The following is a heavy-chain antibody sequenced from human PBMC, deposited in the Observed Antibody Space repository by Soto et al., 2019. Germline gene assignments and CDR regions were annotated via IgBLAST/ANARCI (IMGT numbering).Heavy chain of an antibody. D-gene: IGHD2-15*01. J-gene: IGHJ5*02. CDR1: GGSISSGGYS. V-gene: IGHV4-30-2*01. Sequence: PSETLSLTCAVSGGSISSGGYSWSWIRQPPGKGLEWIGYIYHSGSTYYNPSLKSRVTISVDRSKNQFSLKLSSVTAADTAVYYCARYCSGGSCYSGLDPWGQGTLVTVSS. CDR2: IYHSGST. CDR3: ARYCSGGSCYSGLDP.